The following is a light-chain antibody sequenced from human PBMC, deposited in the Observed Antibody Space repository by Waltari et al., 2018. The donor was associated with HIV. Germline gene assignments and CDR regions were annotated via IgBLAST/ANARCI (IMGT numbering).Light chain of an antibody. V-gene: IGKV1-12*01. J-gene: IGKJ4*01. CDR1: QAISSL. Sequence: DIQMIQSPPSVSASTGDRVTSTCRASQAISSLLAWYQQKPGKAPKLLIYAATYLHSGVPPIFSGSGYGTDFTLTITSLQAEYFATYDGRQAGSFPPLFGGGTKV. CDR3: RQAGSFPPL. CDR2: AAT.